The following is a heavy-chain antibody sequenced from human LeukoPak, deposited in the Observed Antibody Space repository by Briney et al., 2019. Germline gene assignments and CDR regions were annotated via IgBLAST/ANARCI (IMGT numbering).Heavy chain of an antibody. V-gene: IGHV3-23*01. CDR3: ATTKQARRYFDY. Sequence: GGSLRLSCAGSGFTLSSNALSWVRQAPGKGLEWVSAISGSGGNTYYADSVRGRFTISRDNSKNTLYLQMNTLRAEDTAVYYCATTKQARRYFDYWGQGTLVTVSS. CDR2: ISGSGGNT. CDR1: GFTLSSNA. J-gene: IGHJ4*02. D-gene: IGHD1-1*01.